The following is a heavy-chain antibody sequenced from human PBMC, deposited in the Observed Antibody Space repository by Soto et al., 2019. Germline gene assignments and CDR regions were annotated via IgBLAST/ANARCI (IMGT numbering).Heavy chain of an antibody. Sequence: QVQLVESGGGVVQPGRSLRLSYAASGFTFSSYGMHWVRQAPGKGLEWAAVIWYDGSNKYYADSVKGRFTISRDNSKNTLYLQMNSLRAEDTAVYYCARDRDGYRYGSTIDYWGQGTLVTVSS. J-gene: IGHJ4*02. CDR2: IWYDGSNK. V-gene: IGHV3-33*01. CDR1: GFTFSSYG. D-gene: IGHD5-18*01. CDR3: ARDRDGYRYGSTIDY.